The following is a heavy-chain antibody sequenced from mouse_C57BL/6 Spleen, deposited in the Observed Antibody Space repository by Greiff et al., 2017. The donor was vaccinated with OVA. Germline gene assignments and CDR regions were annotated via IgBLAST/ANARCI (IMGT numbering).Heavy chain of an antibody. D-gene: IGHD1-1*01. CDR3: ASYYYGSSYFAY. CDR1: GYTFTDHT. J-gene: IGHJ3*01. Sequence: VKLMESDAELVKPGASVKISCKVSGYTFTDHTIHWMKQRPEQGLEWIGYIYPRDGSTKYNEKFKGKATLTADKSSSTAYMQLNSLTSEDSAVYFCASYYYGSSYFAYWGQGTLVTVSA. CDR2: IYPRDGST. V-gene: IGHV1-78*01.